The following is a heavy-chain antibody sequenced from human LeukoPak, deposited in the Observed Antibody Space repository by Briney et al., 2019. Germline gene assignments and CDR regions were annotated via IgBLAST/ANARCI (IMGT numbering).Heavy chain of an antibody. CDR3: AKGSGPSIQVSGTVFGY. D-gene: IGHD6-19*01. CDR1: GFTFSAFP. J-gene: IGHJ4*02. V-gene: IGHV3-23*01. CDR2: ISSSGHTT. Sequence: GGSLRLSCAASGFTFSAFPMSWVRQAPGKGLEWVSGISSSGHTTYYADSVKGRFTISRDNSKNTLYLQMDSLGAEETAIYYCAKGSGPSIQVSGTVFGYWGQGTVVNVSS.